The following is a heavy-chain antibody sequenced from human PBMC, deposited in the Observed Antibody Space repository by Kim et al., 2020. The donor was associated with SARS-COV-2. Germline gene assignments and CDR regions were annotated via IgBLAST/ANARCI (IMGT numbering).Heavy chain of an antibody. D-gene: IGHD3-9*01. CDR1: GFTFSSQA. CDR3: AKALGLAENY. V-gene: IGHV3-23*03. Sequence: GGSLRRSCAASGFTFSSQAMTWVRQAPGKGLEWVSVVSGAGRTTYYADSVKGRFTISRDNSKNTLSLQMNNLRVEDTAVYYCAKALGLAENYWGQGTLVTVSS. CDR2: VSGAGRTT. J-gene: IGHJ4*02.